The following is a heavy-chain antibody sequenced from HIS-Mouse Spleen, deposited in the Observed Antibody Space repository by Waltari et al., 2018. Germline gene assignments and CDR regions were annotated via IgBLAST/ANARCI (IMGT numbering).Heavy chain of an antibody. CDR3: AREIPYSSSWYDWYFDL. V-gene: IGHV4-39*07. CDR1: GGSISSSSYD. Sequence: QLQLQESGPGLVKPSETLSLTCTVSGGSISSSSYDLGWIREPPGKGLGWIGSIYYSGSTYYNPSLKSRVTISVDTSKNQFSLKLSSVTAADTAVYYCAREIPYSSSWYDWYFDLWGRGTLVTVSS. D-gene: IGHD6-13*01. J-gene: IGHJ2*01. CDR2: IYYSGST.